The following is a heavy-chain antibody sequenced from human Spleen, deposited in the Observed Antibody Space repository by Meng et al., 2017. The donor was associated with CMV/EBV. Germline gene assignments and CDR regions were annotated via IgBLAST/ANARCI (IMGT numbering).Heavy chain of an antibody. J-gene: IGHJ4*02. V-gene: IGHV3-11*01. CDR2: ISNSGSTI. CDR1: GFTFSDYY. CDR3: ARATWTQLWSLDY. Sequence: CAASGFTFSDYYMTWIRQTPGKGLEWISHISNSGSTIYYGDSVKGRFTISRDNAKNALHLQMDSLRAEDTAVYYCARATWTQLWSLDYWGQGILVTVSS. D-gene: IGHD5-18*01.